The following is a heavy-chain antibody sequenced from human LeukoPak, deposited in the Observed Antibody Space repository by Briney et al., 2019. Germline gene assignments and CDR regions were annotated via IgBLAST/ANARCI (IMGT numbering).Heavy chain of an antibody. CDR1: GYTFTSYD. CDR2: MNPNSGNT. J-gene: IGHJ3*01. V-gene: IGHV1-8*01. CDR3: ARSPGPDSSGYYEV. D-gene: IGHD3-22*01. Sequence: ASVKVSCKASGYTFTSYDINWVRQATGQGLEWMGWMNPNSGNTGYAQKFQGRVTMTRNTSINTAYMELSSLRSEDTAVYYCARSPGPDSSGYYEVWGQGTMVTVSS.